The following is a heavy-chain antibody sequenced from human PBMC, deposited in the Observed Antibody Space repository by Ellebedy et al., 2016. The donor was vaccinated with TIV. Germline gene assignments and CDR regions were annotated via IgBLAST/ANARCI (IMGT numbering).Heavy chain of an antibody. D-gene: IGHD2-15*01. CDR3: ARDDKLGGFRYFDL. CDR2: IYSGGST. Sequence: PGGSLRLSCAASGFTVSSNYMSWVRQAPGKGLEWVSVIYSGGSTYYADSVKGRFTISRDNSKNTLYLQMNSLRAEDTAVYYCARDDKLGGFRYFDLWGRGTLVTVSS. V-gene: IGHV3-66*01. J-gene: IGHJ2*01. CDR1: GFTVSSNY.